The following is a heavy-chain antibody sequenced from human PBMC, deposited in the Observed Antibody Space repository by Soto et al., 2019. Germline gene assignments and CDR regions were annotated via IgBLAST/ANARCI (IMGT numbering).Heavy chain of an antibody. V-gene: IGHV3-30*18. D-gene: IGHD3-3*01. Sequence: GKGLEWVAVISYDGSNKYYADSVKGRFTISRDNSKNTLYLQMNSLRAEDTAVYYCAKEIYDFWSGYPGTFDYSGQGTLVTVSS. J-gene: IGHJ4*02. CDR2: ISYDGSNK. CDR3: AKEIYDFWSGYPGTFDY.